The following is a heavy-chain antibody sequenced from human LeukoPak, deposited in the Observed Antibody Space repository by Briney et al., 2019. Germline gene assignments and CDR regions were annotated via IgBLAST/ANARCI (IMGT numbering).Heavy chain of an antibody. Sequence: GGSLRLSCAASGFTFSSYWMPWVRQAPGKGLEWVSGISWNSGSIGYADSVKGRFTISRDNAKNSLYLQMNSLRAEDTALYYCANYCSGGSCYGDIYWGQGTLVTVSS. J-gene: IGHJ4*02. CDR1: GFTFSSYW. D-gene: IGHD2-15*01. V-gene: IGHV3-9*01. CDR3: ANYCSGGSCYGDIY. CDR2: ISWNSGSI.